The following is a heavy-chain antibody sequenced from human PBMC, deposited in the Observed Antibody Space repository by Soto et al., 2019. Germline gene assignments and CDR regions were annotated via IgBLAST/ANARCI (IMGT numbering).Heavy chain of an antibody. CDR2: IYDSGDA. CDR3: VSSRTAVFGDALDI. Sequence: SETLSLTCRVSGVSISSFFRNWIRPAPGKGLEWIGCIYDSGDANYNPSLKSRVTISLDTSKNQFSLKLSSVTAADTAVYYCVSSRTAVFGDALDIWALGTMVNVSS. V-gene: IGHV4-59*03. CDR1: GVSISSFF. J-gene: IGHJ3*02. D-gene: IGHD3-3*01.